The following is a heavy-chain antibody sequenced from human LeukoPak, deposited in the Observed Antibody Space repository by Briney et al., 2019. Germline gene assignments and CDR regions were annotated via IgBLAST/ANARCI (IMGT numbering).Heavy chain of an antibody. CDR1: GASIRSSSYY. CDR2: IYYGGNT. V-gene: IGHV4-39*01. J-gene: IGHJ3*02. D-gene: IGHD3-22*01. Sequence: SETLSLTCTVPGASIRSSSYYWGWIRQPPGKGLEWIGTIYYGGNTYYNPSLKSRVTISVDTSKNHFSLRLSSVTAADTAVYYCARHDSSGPYNAFDIWGQGTMVTVSS. CDR3: ARHDSSGPYNAFDI.